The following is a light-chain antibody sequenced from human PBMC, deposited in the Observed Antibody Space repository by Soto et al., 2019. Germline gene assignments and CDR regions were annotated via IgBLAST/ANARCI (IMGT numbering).Light chain of an antibody. CDR1: QSIRDT. CDR2: GAY. V-gene: IGKV3-15*01. Sequence: DIVMTQSPATLSVSPGGSAPLSCRASQSIRDTLAWYQQKHGQAHRPLIYGAYTRAPGFPARFSGSGSGTDLTITISSLQSEDFEVYYCQQYNNWPWTVGQGTK. J-gene: IGKJ1*01. CDR3: QQYNNWPWT.